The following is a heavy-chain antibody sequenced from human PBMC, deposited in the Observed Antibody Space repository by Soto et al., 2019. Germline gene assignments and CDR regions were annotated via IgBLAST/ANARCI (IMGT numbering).Heavy chain of an antibody. J-gene: IGHJ4*02. CDR2: IYSGGST. CDR3: ARGSGSLYYFDF. Sequence: SCAASGFSVSTNYMTWVRQAPGKGLEWVSVIYSGGSTYYADSVKGRFTISRDNSKNTLHLQMNSLRAEDTAVYYCARGSGSLYYFDFWGRGTLVTV. CDR1: GFSVSTNY. D-gene: IGHD1-26*01. V-gene: IGHV3-53*01.